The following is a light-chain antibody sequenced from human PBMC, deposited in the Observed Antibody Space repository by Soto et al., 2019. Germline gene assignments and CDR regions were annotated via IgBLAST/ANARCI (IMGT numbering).Light chain of an antibody. CDR2: NTT. V-gene: IGLV8-61*01. Sequence: QTVVTQEPSFSVSPGGTVILTCGLTSGSVSTSYYPSWYQQSPGLAPRTLIYNTTTRSSGVPDRFPGSILGNQAALSSTGAQSDDESDYLCARYVCSGTVVFGGGTKLTVL. J-gene: IGLJ2*01. CDR1: SGSVSTSYY. CDR3: ARYVCSGTVV.